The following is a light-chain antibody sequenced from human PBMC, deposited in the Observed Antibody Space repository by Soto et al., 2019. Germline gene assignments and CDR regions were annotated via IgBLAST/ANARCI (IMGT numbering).Light chain of an antibody. V-gene: IGKV1-39*01. CDR3: QQTHSLPYS. J-gene: IGKJ2*01. CDR2: VAS. Sequence: DLPMTQSQSSLSASVGDRVTITCRASQTISSSLNWYQHKPGKAPTVLIYVASSLESWFPSRFSGSGSGTDFTLTRIILQPEDFAPYFCQQTHSLPYSFGQGTKLEMK. CDR1: QTISSS.